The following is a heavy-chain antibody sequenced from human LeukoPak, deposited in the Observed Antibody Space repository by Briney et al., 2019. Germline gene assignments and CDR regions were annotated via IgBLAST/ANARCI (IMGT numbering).Heavy chain of an antibody. Sequence: ASVKVSCKASGYTFTSYAMNWVRQAPGQGLEWMGWINTYTGNPTYAQGFTGRFVFSLDTSVSTAYLQISSLKAEDTAVYYCAREEFPVVGYYGMDVWGQGTTVTVSS. CDR1: GYTFTSYA. V-gene: IGHV7-4-1*02. J-gene: IGHJ6*02. CDR3: AREEFPVVGYYGMDV. D-gene: IGHD2-21*01. CDR2: INTYTGNP.